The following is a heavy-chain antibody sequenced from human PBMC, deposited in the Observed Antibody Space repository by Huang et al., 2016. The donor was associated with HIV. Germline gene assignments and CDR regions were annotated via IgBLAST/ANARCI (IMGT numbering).Heavy chain of an antibody. CDR3: VNGGGTTVTRGY. J-gene: IGHJ4*02. Sequence: QVQLVESGGGVVQPGGSLRLSCAASGFTFSSYGMHWVRQAPGKGLEWVAFIRYDGSNKYYADSMKGRFTISRDNSKNTLYLQMNSLRAEDTAVYYCVNGGGTTVTRGYWGQGTLVTVSS. CDR1: GFTFSSYG. V-gene: IGHV3-30*02. D-gene: IGHD4-17*01. CDR2: IRYDGSNK.